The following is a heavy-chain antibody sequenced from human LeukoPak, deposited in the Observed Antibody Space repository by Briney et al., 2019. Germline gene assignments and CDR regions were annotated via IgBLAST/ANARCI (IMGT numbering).Heavy chain of an antibody. CDR2: IYHSRTT. Sequence: SETLSLTCTVSGYSISSGYYWGWIRQPPGKGLEWIGSIYHSRTTYYNPSLKSRVTISVDTSKNQFSLKLSSVTAADTAVYYCVREGYSGYDLYYYYYYIDVWGKGTTVTVSS. D-gene: IGHD5-12*01. CDR1: GYSISSGYY. V-gene: IGHV4-38-2*02. J-gene: IGHJ6*03. CDR3: VREGYSGYDLYYYYYYIDV.